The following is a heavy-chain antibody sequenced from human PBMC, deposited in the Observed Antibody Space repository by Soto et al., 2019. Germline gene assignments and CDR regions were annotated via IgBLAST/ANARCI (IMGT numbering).Heavy chain of an antibody. D-gene: IGHD6-13*01. J-gene: IGHJ6*02. V-gene: IGHV5-51*01. CDR3: ARTAAAGKNYYGVDV. CDR2: IYPGGSDT. Sequence: PGESLKISCKGSGYSFTSYWIGWVRQMPGKGLEWMGIIYPGGSDTRYSPSFQGQVTISADKSISTAYLQWSSLKASDTAMYYCARTAAAGKNYYGVDVWGQGTTVTVSS. CDR1: GYSFTSYW.